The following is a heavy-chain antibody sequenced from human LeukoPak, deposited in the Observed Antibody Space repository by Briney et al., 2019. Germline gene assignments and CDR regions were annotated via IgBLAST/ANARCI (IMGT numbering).Heavy chain of an antibody. Sequence: GGSLRLSCVTSGFSVSNNYMSWVRQAPGKGLEWVSAISGSGGSTYYADSVKGRFTISRDNSKNTLYLQMNSLRAEDTAVYYCAKEGRTGSSPRTFDYWGQGTLVTVSS. CDR2: ISGSGGST. CDR3: AKEGRTGSSPRTFDY. V-gene: IGHV3-23*01. CDR1: GFSVSNNY. D-gene: IGHD6-6*01. J-gene: IGHJ4*02.